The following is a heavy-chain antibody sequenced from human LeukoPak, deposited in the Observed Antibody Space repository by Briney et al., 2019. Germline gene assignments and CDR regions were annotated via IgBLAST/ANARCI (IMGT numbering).Heavy chain of an antibody. CDR2: ITAYNGNT. D-gene: IGHD3-9*01. CDR1: DNTFSNYG. CDR3: ARAKAYYEILTAYNP. V-gene: IGHV1-18*04. J-gene: IGHJ5*02. Sequence: ASVKVSCRASDNTFSNYGVTWVRQAPGQGLEWMGWITAYNGNTKYAQKFQGRVTMTTESSTSTVFMELRSLTSDDTAVYYCARAKAYYEILTAYNPWGQGTLVTVSS.